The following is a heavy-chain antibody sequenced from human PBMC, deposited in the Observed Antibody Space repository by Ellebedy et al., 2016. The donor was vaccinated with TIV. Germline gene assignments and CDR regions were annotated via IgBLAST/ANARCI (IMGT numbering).Heavy chain of an antibody. CDR1: GFTVTTNY. CDR3: ARDAAGNGGKLDY. CDR2: IFSAADGGET. J-gene: IGHJ4*02. V-gene: IGHV3-53*01. Sequence: GESLKISCAASGFTVTTNYMNLVRQAPGKGLEWVSVIFSAADGGETHYADSGKGRFTISRDSSKNTLYLQMNSLRAEDTAIYYCARDAAGNGGKLDYWGQGALVTVSS. D-gene: IGHD4-23*01.